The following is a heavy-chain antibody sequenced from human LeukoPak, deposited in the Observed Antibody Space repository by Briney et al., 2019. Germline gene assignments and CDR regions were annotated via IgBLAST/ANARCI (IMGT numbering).Heavy chain of an antibody. CDR3: ARDRGPAYYYYGMDV. Sequence: VASVKVSCKASGYTFTSYYMHWVRQAPGQGLEWMGIINHSGGSTSYAQKFQGRVTMTRDTSTSTVYMELSSLRSEDTAVYYCARDRGPAYYYYGMDVWGQGTTVTVSS. CDR1: GYTFTSYY. V-gene: IGHV1-46*01. CDR2: INHSGGST. J-gene: IGHJ6*02.